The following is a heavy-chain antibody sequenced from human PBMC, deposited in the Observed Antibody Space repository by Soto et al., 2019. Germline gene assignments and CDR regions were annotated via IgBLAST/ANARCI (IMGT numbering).Heavy chain of an antibody. J-gene: IGHJ6*02. D-gene: IGHD2-2*02. Sequence: QVQLVQSGAEVKKPGSSVKVSCKASGGTFSSYAISWVRQAPGQGLEWMGGIIPIFGTANYAQKFQGRVTITADESTSTAYMELSSLRSEDTAVYYCALGYCSSTSCYTTYYYYYGMDVWGQGTTVTVSS. CDR1: GGTFSSYA. CDR3: ALGYCSSTSCYTTYYYYYGMDV. V-gene: IGHV1-69*01. CDR2: IIPIFGTA.